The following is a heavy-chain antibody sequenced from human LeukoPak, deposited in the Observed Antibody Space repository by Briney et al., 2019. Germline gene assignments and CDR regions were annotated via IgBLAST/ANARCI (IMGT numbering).Heavy chain of an antibody. Sequence: PGGSLRLSCAASGFTFSSYWMSWVRQAPGNGLEWVANIKQDGSEKYYVDSVKGRFTISRDNAKNSLYLQMNSLRAEDTAVYYCARDREPYYYDSSGYYYFDYWGQGTLVTVSS. J-gene: IGHJ4*02. D-gene: IGHD3-22*01. V-gene: IGHV3-7*01. CDR3: ARDREPYYYDSSGYYYFDY. CDR2: IKQDGSEK. CDR1: GFTFSSYW.